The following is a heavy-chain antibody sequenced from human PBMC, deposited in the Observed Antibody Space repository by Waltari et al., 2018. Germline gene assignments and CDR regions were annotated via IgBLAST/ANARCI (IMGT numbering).Heavy chain of an antibody. D-gene: IGHD4-17*01. CDR2: INHSGST. CDR1: GGSFSGYY. V-gene: IGHV4-34*01. J-gene: IGHJ2*01. CDR3: ARTYGDFWYFDL. Sequence: QVQLQQWGAGLLKPSETLSLTCAVYGGSFSGYYWSWIRQPPGKGLEWIGEINHSGSTNNNPSLKSRVTISVDTSKNQFSLKLSSVTAADTAVYYCARTYGDFWYFDLWGRGTLVTVSS.